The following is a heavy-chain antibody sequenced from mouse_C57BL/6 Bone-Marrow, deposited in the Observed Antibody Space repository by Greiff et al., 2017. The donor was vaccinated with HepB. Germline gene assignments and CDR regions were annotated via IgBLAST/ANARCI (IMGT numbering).Heavy chain of an antibody. CDR3: ARNDCYGSVDVGFAY. D-gene: IGHD1-1*01. Sequence: ESGPGLVQPSQSLSITCTASGFSLTSYGVHWVRQSPGKGLEWLGVIWSGGSTAYNAAFIYRLSTSKDNSKSQVFFKMNSLQADGTAIYYCARNDCYGSVDVGFAYWGRGTGVTVSA. J-gene: IGHJ3*01. CDR1: GFSLTSYG. CDR2: IWSGGST. V-gene: IGHV2-2*01.